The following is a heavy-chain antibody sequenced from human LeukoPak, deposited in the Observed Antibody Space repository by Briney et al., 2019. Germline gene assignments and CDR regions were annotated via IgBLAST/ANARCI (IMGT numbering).Heavy chain of an antibody. D-gene: IGHD6-13*01. CDR2: ISYDGSNK. Sequence: GGSLRLSCAASGFTFSSYGMHWVRQAPGEGVEWVAVISYDGSNKYYADSVKGRFTISRDNSQNTLYLQMNSLRAEDTAVYYCAKARAGDITAAFNYWGQGTLVTVSS. J-gene: IGHJ4*02. V-gene: IGHV3-30*18. CDR3: AKARAGDITAAFNY. CDR1: GFTFSSYG.